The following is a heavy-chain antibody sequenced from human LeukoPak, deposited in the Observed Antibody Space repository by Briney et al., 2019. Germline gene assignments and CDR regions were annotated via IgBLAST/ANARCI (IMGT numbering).Heavy chain of an antibody. CDR2: IYSGGYT. V-gene: IGHV3-66*04. CDR3: ARQGSGWYSGNYFDY. CDR1: GFTVSTNY. J-gene: IGHJ4*02. Sequence: GGSLRLSGAASGFTVSTNYMSWVRQAPGKGLEWVSVIYSGGYTYYADSVKGRFTISRDNSKNTLYLQMNSLRAEDTAVYYCARQGSGWYSGNYFDYWGQGTLVTVSS. D-gene: IGHD6-19*01.